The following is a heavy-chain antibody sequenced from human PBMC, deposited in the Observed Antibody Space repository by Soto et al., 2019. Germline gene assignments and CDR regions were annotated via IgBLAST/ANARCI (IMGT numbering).Heavy chain of an antibody. CDR3: AKGSYYYDSSGVGFDY. V-gene: IGHV5-51*01. CDR2: IYPGDSDT. Sequence: GESLKISCKGSGYSFTSYWIGWVRQMPGKGLEWMGIIYPGDSDTRYSPSFQGQVTISADKSISTAYLQWSSLKASDTAMYYGAKGSYYYDSSGVGFDYWGQGTLVTVSS. D-gene: IGHD3-22*01. CDR1: GYSFTSYW. J-gene: IGHJ4*02.